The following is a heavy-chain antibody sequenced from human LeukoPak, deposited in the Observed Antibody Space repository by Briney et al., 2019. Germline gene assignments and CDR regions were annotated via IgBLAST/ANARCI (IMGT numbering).Heavy chain of an antibody. CDR1: GGTFSSYA. Sequence: ASVKVSCKASGGTFSSYAISWVRQAPGQGLEWMGWMNPNSGNTGYAQKFQGRVTMTRNTSISTAYMELSSLRSEDTAVYYCARATGTTSDDYWGQGTLVTVSS. D-gene: IGHD1-1*01. J-gene: IGHJ4*02. V-gene: IGHV1-8*02. CDR2: MNPNSGNT. CDR3: ARATGTTSDDY.